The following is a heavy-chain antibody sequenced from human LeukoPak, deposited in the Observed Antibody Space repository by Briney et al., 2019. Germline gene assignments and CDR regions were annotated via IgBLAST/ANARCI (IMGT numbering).Heavy chain of an antibody. Sequence: GESLMISCKASGYSFTDYWIGWVRQMPGKGLEWMGILYPGDSDTRYSPSSQGQVTITADKSITTAYLQWSSLKASDTAIYFCARHSLSGTPGPLDYWGQGALVTVSS. CDR3: ARHSLSGTPGPLDY. CDR2: LYPGDSDT. D-gene: IGHD1-20*01. CDR1: GYSFTDYW. V-gene: IGHV5-51*01. J-gene: IGHJ4*02.